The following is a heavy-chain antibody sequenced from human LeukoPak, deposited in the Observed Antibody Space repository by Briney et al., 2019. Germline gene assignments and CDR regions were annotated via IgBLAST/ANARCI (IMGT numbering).Heavy chain of an antibody. J-gene: IGHJ6*03. D-gene: IGHD6-13*01. V-gene: IGHV4-59*01. CDR3: ARTIMQLEDRDYYYYMDV. CDR2: VYHSGST. Sequence: SETLSLTCSVSGGSLSSYYWSWVRQAPGKGLEWIGYVYHSGSTRYNPSLESRVSISLDTPKNQFSLKLNSVTAADTAVYYCARTIMQLEDRDYYYYMDVWGRGATVADSS. CDR1: GGSLSSYY.